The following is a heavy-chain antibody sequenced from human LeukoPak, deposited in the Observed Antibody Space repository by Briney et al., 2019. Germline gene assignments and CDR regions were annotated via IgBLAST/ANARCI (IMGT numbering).Heavy chain of an antibody. Sequence: SETLSLTCAVYGGSFNGYYWSWIRQPPGKGLEWIGEINHSGSTNYSPSLKSRVTLSVDTSKNQFSLKLSSVTAADTAVYYCARPIGGGGDCYGQGTLVTVSS. D-gene: IGHD2-15*01. CDR1: GGSFNGYY. J-gene: IGHJ4*02. CDR3: ARPIGGGGDC. V-gene: IGHV4-34*01. CDR2: INHSGST.